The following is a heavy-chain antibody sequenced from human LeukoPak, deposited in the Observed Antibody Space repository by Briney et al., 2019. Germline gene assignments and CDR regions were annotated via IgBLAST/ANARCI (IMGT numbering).Heavy chain of an antibody. D-gene: IGHD3-22*01. J-gene: IGHJ3*02. CDR1: GGSISSYY. CDR2: IYYSGST. CDR3: ARLNYYDSSGRGSNAFDI. V-gene: IGHV4-59*08. Sequence: SETLSLTCTVSGGSISSYYWSWIRQPPGKGLEWIGYIYYSGSTNYNPSLKSRVTISVDTSKNQFSLKLSSVTAADTAVYYCARLNYYDSSGRGSNAFDIWGQGTRVIVSS.